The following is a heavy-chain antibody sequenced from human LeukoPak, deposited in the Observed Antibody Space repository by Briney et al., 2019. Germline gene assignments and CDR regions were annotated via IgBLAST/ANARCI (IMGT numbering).Heavy chain of an antibody. J-gene: IGHJ3*02. CDR1: GFTFSSYS. D-gene: IGHD4-17*01. CDR2: ISSSSSYI. CDR3: ARVAGDYIGAFDI. Sequence: GGSLRLSCAASGFTFSSYSMNWVRQAPGKGLEWVSYISSSSSYIYSADSVKGRFTISRDNAKNSLYLQMNSLRAEDTAVYYCARVAGDYIGAFDIWGQGTMVTVSS. V-gene: IGHV3-21*01.